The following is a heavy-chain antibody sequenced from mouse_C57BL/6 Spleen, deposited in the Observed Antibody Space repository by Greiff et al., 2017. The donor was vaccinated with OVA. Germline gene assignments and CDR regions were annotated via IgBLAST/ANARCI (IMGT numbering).Heavy chain of an antibody. CDR1: GYTFTSYW. V-gene: IGHV1-72*01. D-gene: IGHD1-1*01. CDR3: ARHYVGSSPYWYFDV. J-gene: IGHJ1*03. CDR2: IDPNSGGT. Sequence: QVQLQQSGAELVKPGASVKLSCKASGYTFTSYWMHWVKQRPGRGLEWIGRIDPNSGGTKYNEKFKSKATLTVDKPSSTAYMQLSSLTSEDAAVYYCARHYVGSSPYWYFDVWGTGTTVTVSS.